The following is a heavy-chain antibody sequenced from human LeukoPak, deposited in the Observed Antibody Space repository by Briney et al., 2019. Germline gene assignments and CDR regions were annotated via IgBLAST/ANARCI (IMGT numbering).Heavy chain of an antibody. J-gene: IGHJ4*02. CDR2: ISAYNGNT. V-gene: IGHV1-18*01. CDR1: GYTFSNYG. CDR3: ARDLGHYGRRAFDY. Sequence: ASVKVSCKASGYTFSNYGISWVRQAPGQGLEWMGRISAYNGNTESTQKAQGRVTMTIDTSTSTAYMELRSLRSDDTAVYYCARDLGHYGRRAFDYWGQGTLVTVSS. D-gene: IGHD3-10*01.